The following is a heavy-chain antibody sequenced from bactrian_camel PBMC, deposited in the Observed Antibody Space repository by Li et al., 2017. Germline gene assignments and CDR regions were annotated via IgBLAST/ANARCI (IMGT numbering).Heavy chain of an antibody. CDR1: GFTTSIYA. CDR2: TSGIGRS. V-gene: IGHV3S40*01. Sequence: VQLVESGGGSVQAGGSLTLSCAASGFTTSIYAMTWVRQVPGKALEWVATSGIGRSYYADSVKGRMTISRDNAKNTVYLRMNSLKSEDTALYYCVVAFGYWGQGTQVTVS. D-gene: IGHD2*01. J-gene: IGHJ6*01. CDR3: VVAFGY.